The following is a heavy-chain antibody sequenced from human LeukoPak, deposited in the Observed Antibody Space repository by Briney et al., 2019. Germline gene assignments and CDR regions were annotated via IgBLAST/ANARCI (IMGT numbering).Heavy chain of an antibody. J-gene: IGHJ5*02. CDR3: ARGKPNFFDP. D-gene: IGHD4/OR15-4a*01. V-gene: IGHV1-2*02. CDR1: EYTFTGYY. Sequence: PEASVKVSCKASEYTFTGYYIHWVRQAPGQGLEWMGWIDPNTGDSNYVQKFQGRVTMTRDTPISTAYMELSRLRSDDTAVYYCARGKPNFFDPWGQGTLVTVSS. CDR2: IDPNTGDS.